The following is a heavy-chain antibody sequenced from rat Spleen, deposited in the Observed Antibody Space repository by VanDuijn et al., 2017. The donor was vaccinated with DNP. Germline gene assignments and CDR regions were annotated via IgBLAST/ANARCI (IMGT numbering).Heavy chain of an antibody. Sequence: EVQLVESGGDLVQPGKSLKLSCVASGFTFNNHWMTWIRQVPGKGLEWVASISSSGGSTYYPDSVKGRFTISRDNAKNTLYLQMSSLRSEDTATYYCSRESYNSGYYFDYWGQGVMVTVSS. CDR2: ISSSGGST. D-gene: IGHD4-3*01. CDR3: SRESYNSGYYFDY. CDR1: GFTFNNHW. V-gene: IGHV5-31*01. J-gene: IGHJ2*01.